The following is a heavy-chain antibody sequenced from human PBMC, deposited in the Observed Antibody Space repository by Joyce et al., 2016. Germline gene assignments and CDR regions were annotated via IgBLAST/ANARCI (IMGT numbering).Heavy chain of an antibody. CDR3: AGGILTGYFDY. CDR2: ISYDGRNN. CDR1: GFTFSNFG. Sequence: QGQLVESGGGVVQPGRSLRLSCAASGFTFSNFGVHWVCPAPGKGLECVAVISYDGRNNHYGDSVKGRFTISRDNSKNTLYVQMNNLRAEDTGVYYCAGGILTGYFDYWGQGTLVTVSS. J-gene: IGHJ4*02. D-gene: IGHD3-9*01. V-gene: IGHV3-30*03.